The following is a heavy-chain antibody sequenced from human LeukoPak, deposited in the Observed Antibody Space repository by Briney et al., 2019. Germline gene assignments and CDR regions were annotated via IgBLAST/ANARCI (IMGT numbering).Heavy chain of an antibody. CDR2: IGTAADT. CDR3: ARVRRLQNYFYGMEV. J-gene: IGHJ6*02. Sequence: GGSLRLSCAASGFTFSIYDMHWVRQATGKGLERVSAIGTAADTYYSGSVKGRFTISREDAKNSLYLQMNSLRAGDTAVYYCARVRRLQNYFYGMEVWGQGTTVTVSS. V-gene: IGHV3-13*04. D-gene: IGHD5-12*01. CDR1: GFTFSIYD.